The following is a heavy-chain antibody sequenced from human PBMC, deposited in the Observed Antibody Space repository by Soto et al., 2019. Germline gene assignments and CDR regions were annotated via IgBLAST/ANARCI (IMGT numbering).Heavy chain of an antibody. V-gene: IGHV2-5*02. Sequence: QITLKESGPTLVKPTQTLTLTCTFSGFSLSTRGVGVGWIRQPPGKALEWLALISWDDDKRYSPSLKSRLTITKDTSKNQVVLTMTNMDPVDTATYYCARRPGINFYYGMDVWGQGTTVTVSS. J-gene: IGHJ6*02. CDR3: ARRPGINFYYGMDV. CDR1: GFSLSTRGVG. CDR2: ISWDDDK.